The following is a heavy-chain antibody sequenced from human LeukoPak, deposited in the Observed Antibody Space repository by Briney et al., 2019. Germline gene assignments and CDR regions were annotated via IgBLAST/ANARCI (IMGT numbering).Heavy chain of an antibody. Sequence: ASVKVSCKASGYTFISYGISWVRQAPGQGLEWMGWISAYNGNTNYAQKFQGRVTITADKSTSTAYMELSSLRSEDTAVYYCARTYGGNSRGPYYFDYWGQGTLVTVSS. D-gene: IGHD4-23*01. V-gene: IGHV1-18*01. CDR3: ARTYGGNSRGPYYFDY. CDR2: ISAYNGNT. J-gene: IGHJ4*02. CDR1: GYTFISYG.